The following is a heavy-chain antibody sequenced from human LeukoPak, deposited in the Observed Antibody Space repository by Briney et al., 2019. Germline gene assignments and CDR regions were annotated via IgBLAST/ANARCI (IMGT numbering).Heavy chain of an antibody. CDR2: IYYNGST. V-gene: IGHV4-39*01. D-gene: IGHD2-15*01. J-gene: IGHJ4*02. CDR3: ARYRGYCSGGSCYSYNDY. Sequence: SETLSLTCTVSGGSISSSSYYWGWIRQPPGKGLEWIVSIYYNGSTYYNPSLKSRVTISVDTSKNQFSLKLSSVAAADTAVYYCARYRGYCSGGSCYSYNDYWGQGTLVTVSS. CDR1: GGSISSSSYY.